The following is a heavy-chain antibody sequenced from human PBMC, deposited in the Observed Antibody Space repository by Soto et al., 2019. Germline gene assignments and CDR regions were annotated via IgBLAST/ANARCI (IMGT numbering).Heavy chain of an antibody. J-gene: IGHJ4*02. V-gene: IGHV4-4*02. D-gene: IGHD5-12*01. Sequence: PSETLSLTCAVSGASISSSNWWSWVRQPPGKGLEWIGEIYHSGSTNYNPSLKSRVTISVDKSENQFSLKLSSVTAADTAVYYCARVSDGYNFSFDYWGQGTLVTVSS. CDR3: ARVSDGYNFSFDY. CDR2: IYHSGST. CDR1: GASISSSNW.